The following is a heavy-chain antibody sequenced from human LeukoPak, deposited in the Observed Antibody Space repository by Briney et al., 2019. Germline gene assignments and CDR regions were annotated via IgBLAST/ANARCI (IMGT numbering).Heavy chain of an antibody. V-gene: IGHV1-2*06. CDR2: INPNSGGT. J-gene: IGHJ4*02. D-gene: IGHD6-19*01. CDR1: GYTFTGYY. Sequence: ASVKVSCKASGYTFTGYYMHWVRQAPGQGLEWMGPINPNSGGTNYAQKFQGRVTMTRDTSISTAYMELSSLRSGHTAVYYCARDILAVAGTPFDYWGQGTLVTVSS. CDR3: ARDILAVAGTPFDY.